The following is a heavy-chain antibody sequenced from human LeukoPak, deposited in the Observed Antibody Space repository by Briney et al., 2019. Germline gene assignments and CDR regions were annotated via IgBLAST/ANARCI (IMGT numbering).Heavy chain of an antibody. D-gene: IGHD2-2*01. CDR3: ARAAAKNYFDY. J-gene: IGHJ4*02. V-gene: IGHV1-2*02. Sequence: WMAWINPNSGGTTYAQKFQGRVTMTRDTSISTAYMELSRLRSDNTAVYYCARAAAKNYFDYWGQGTLVTVSS. CDR2: INPNSGGT.